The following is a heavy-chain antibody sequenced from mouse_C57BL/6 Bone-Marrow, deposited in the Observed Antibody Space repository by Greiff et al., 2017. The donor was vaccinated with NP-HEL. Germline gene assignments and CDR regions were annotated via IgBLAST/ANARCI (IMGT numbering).Heavy chain of an antibody. CDR2: IYPGSGST. J-gene: IGHJ2*01. CDR1: GYTFTSYW. Sequence: QVQLQQPGAELVKPGASVKMSCKASGYTFTSYWITWVKQRPGQGLEWIGDIYPGSGSTNYNEEFKSKATLTVDTSSSTAYMQLSSLTSEDSAVYYCARDYYGSSPYYFDYWGQGTTLTVSS. D-gene: IGHD1-1*01. V-gene: IGHV1-55*01. CDR3: ARDYYGSSPYYFDY.